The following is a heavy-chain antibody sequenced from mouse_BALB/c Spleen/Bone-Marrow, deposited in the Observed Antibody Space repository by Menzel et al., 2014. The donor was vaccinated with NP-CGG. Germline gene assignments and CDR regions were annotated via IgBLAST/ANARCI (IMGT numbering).Heavy chain of an antibody. CDR1: GFTFTDYY. J-gene: IGHJ1*01. CDR3: ARDINDNYNWYFDV. Sequence: EVNVVESGGGLVQPGGSLRLSCATPGFTFTDYYMSWVRQPPGKALEWLGFIRNKANGYTTEYSASVKGRFTISRDNSQSILYLQMNTLRAEDSATYFCARDINDNYNWYFDVWGAGTTVTVSS. D-gene: IGHD2-1*01. V-gene: IGHV7-3*02. CDR2: IRNKANGYTT.